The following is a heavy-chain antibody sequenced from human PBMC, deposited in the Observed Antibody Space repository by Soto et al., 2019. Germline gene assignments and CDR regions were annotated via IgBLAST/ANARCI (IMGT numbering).Heavy chain of an antibody. CDR1: GFSFTTDGMG. CDR2: IYWDDDK. D-gene: IGHD6-13*01. CDR3: GHIYWAASGTRYSFDF. V-gene: IGHV2-5*02. Sequence: QITLKESGPTLVKPTQTLTLTCTFSGFSFTTDGMGVGWIRQPPGKAPEWLALIYWDDDKRSSQSLNSRLTITKDAYRNQVVLTSTNMDPADTATYCWGHIYWAASGTRYSFDFWGQGTLVTVSS. J-gene: IGHJ4*02.